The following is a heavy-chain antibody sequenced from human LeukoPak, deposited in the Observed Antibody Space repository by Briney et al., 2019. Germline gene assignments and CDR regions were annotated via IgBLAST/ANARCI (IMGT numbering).Heavy chain of an antibody. V-gene: IGHV4-30-2*01. Sequence: PSQTLSLTCAVSGGSISSGGYSWSWIRQPPGKGLEWIGYIYHSGSTYYNPSLKSRVTISVDRSKNQFSLKLSSVTAADTAVYYCARGQNWGSVDYWGQGTLVTVSS. CDR3: ARGQNWGSVDY. J-gene: IGHJ4*02. D-gene: IGHD7-27*01. CDR2: IYHSGST. CDR1: GGSISSGGYS.